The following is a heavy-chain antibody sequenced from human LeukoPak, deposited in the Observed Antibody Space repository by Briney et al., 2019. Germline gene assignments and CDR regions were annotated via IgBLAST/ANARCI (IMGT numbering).Heavy chain of an antibody. Sequence: GASVKVSCKASGYTFTSYGISWVRQAPGQGLEWMGWISAYNGNTNYAQKLQGRVTMTTDTSTSTAYMELRSLRSDDTAVYYCARDNYGDRYYYYGMDVWGQGTTVTVSS. CDR3: ARDNYGDRYYYYGMDV. CDR2: ISAYNGNT. CDR1: GYTFTSYG. J-gene: IGHJ6*02. D-gene: IGHD4-17*01. V-gene: IGHV1-18*01.